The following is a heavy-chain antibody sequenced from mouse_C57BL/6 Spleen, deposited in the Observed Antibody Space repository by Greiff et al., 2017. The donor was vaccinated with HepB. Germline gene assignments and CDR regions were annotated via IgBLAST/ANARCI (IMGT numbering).Heavy chain of an antibody. D-gene: IGHD2-4*01. CDR1: GYTFTSYW. J-gene: IGHJ4*01. CDR3: ARYDYPYAMDY. CDR2: IDPSDSYT. V-gene: IGHV1-69*01. Sequence: VQLQQSGAELVMPGASVKLSCKASGYTFTSYWMHWVKQRPGQGLEWIGEIDPSDSYTNYNQKFKGKSTLTVDKSSSTAYMQLSSLTSEDSAVYYCARYDYPYAMDYWGQGTSVTVSS.